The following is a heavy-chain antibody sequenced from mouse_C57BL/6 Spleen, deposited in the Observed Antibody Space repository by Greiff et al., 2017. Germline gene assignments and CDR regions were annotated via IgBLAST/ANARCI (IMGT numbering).Heavy chain of an antibody. CDR1: GFTFSDYG. J-gene: IGHJ4*01. CDR2: ISSGSSTI. Sequence: DVHLVESGGGLVKPGGSLKLSCAASGFTFSDYGMHWVRQAPEKGLEWVAYISSGSSTIYYADTVKGRFTIARDNAKNTLFLQMTSLRSEDTAMYYCAREAMDYWGQGTSVTVSS. V-gene: IGHV5-17*01. CDR3: AREAMDY.